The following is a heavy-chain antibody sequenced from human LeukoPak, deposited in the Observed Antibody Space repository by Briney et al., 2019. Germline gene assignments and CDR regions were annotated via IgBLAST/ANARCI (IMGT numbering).Heavy chain of an antibody. J-gene: IGHJ3*02. CDR1: GLTFSSYA. V-gene: IGHV3-30*04. D-gene: IGHD2-15*01. CDR3: VGPFLVVDAFDI. CDR2: ISYDGSNK. Sequence: GGSLRLSCAASGLTFSSYAMHWVRQAPGKGLEWVAVISYDGSNKYYADSVKGRFTISRDNSKNTLYPQMNSLRAEDTAVYYCVGPFLVVDAFDIWGQGTMVTVSS.